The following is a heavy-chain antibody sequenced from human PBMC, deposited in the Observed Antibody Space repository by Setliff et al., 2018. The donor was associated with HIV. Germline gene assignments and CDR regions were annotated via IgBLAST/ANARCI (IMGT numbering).Heavy chain of an antibody. CDR2: LSGTSSTI. CDR3: ARDHGGSSLV. Sequence: PGGSLRLSCTASGFSFSDYYMYWIRQAPGKGLEWVSSLSGTSSTIYLADSVKGRFTISRDNAKNSLFLQMNSLRIEDTAVYYCARDHGGSSLVWGQGTMVTVSS. V-gene: IGHV3-11*01. CDR1: GFSFSDYY. J-gene: IGHJ3*01. D-gene: IGHD6-13*01.